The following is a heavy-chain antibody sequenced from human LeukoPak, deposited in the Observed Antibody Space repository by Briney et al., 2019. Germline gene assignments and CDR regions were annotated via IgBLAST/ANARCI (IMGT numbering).Heavy chain of an antibody. V-gene: IGHV3-43D*03. CDR1: GFTFDDYA. Sequence: GGSLRLSCAASGFTFDDYAMHWVRQAPGKGLEWVSLISWDGGSTYYADSVKGRFTISRDNSKNSLYLQMNSLRAEDTAVYYCARDGPTTDAFDIWGQGTMVTVSS. CDR2: ISWDGGST. CDR3: ARDGPTTDAFDI. J-gene: IGHJ3*02. D-gene: IGHD5-12*01.